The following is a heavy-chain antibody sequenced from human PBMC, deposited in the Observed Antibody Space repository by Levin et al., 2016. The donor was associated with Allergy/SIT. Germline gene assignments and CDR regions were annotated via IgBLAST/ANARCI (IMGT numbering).Heavy chain of an antibody. CDR1: GYTFTSNW. CDR2: IDPSDSYT. V-gene: IGHV5-10-1*01. CDR3: ARAAFCSGDGCYSDFFDC. J-gene: IGHJ4*02. Sequence: GGSLRLSCKGSGYTFTSNWISWVRQMPGKGLEWMGRIDPSDSYTNYNPSFQGHVTISADRSISTAYLQWSSLKASDTAIYYCARAAFCSGDGCYSDFFDCWGQGTLLTVSS. D-gene: IGHD2-15*01.